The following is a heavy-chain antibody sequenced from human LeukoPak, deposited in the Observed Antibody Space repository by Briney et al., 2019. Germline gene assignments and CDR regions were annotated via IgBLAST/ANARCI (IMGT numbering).Heavy chain of an antibody. CDR1: GYTFTGYY. Sequence: ASVKVSCKASGYTFTGYYMHWVRQAPGQGLEWMGRINPNSGGTNYAQKFQGRVTMTRDTSISTAYMELSRLRSDDTAVYYCARGFERYCSSTSCLYYYYYMDVWGKGTTVTVSS. CDR3: ARGFERYCSSTSCLYYYYYMDV. D-gene: IGHD2-2*01. J-gene: IGHJ6*03. CDR2: INPNSGGT. V-gene: IGHV1-2*06.